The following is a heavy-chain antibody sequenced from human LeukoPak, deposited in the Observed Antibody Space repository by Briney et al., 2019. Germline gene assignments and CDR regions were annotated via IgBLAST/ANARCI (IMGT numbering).Heavy chain of an antibody. CDR2: IKQDGSEK. Sequence: PGGSLRLSCATSGFTFTRYWMSWIRQAPGKGLEWVANIKQDGSEKYYVDSVKGRFTISRDNAKNSLYLQMNSLRAEDTAVYYCVSHGGEWVTFDYWGQGTLVTVSS. CDR3: VSHGGEWVTFDY. V-gene: IGHV3-7*01. J-gene: IGHJ4*02. CDR1: GFTFTRYW. D-gene: IGHD2-21*01.